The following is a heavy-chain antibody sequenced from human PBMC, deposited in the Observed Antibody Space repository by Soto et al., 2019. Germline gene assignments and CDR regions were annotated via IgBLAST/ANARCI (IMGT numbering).Heavy chain of an antibody. CDR2: IYHSGST. V-gene: IGHV4-4*02. J-gene: IGHJ3*02. Sequence: QVQLQESGPGLVKPSGTLSLTCAVSGGSISSSNWWSWVRQPPGKGLEWIGEIYHSGSTNYNPSLKSRVIISVDKSKNLFSLMLGSVTAADTAVYYCASDFYSDIAVAGGAFDIWGQGTMVTVSS. CDR1: GGSISSSNW. CDR3: ASDFYSDIAVAGGAFDI. D-gene: IGHD6-19*01.